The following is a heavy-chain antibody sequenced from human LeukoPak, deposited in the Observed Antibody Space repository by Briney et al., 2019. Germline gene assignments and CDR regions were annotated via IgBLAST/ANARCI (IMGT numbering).Heavy chain of an antibody. V-gene: IGHV4-59*11. D-gene: IGHD5-18*01. CDR1: GGSMTTHH. J-gene: IGHJ4*02. Sequence: SETLSLTCTVSGGSMTTHHWNWIRQTPGKGLEWIEYVFDSGRTNVNPSLTSRVTLSTDTSKNQLSLRLSSVTAADTAVYYCTTIKRGDIFGYFDFWGQGILVTVSS. CDR2: VFDSGRT. CDR3: TTIKRGDIFGYFDF.